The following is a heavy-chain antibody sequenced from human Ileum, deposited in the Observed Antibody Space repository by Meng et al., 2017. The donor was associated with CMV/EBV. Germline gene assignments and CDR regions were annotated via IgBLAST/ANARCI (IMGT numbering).Heavy chain of an antibody. Sequence: GESLKISCAASGFTFSSYGMHWVRQAPGKGLEWVAFIRYDGSNKYYADSVKGRFTISRDNSKNTLYLQMNSLRAEDTAVYYCAKVAGATGYFDYWGQGTLVTVSS. CDR1: GFTFSSYG. CDR2: IRYDGSNK. CDR3: AKVAGATGYFDY. J-gene: IGHJ4*02. V-gene: IGHV3-30*02. D-gene: IGHD1-26*01.